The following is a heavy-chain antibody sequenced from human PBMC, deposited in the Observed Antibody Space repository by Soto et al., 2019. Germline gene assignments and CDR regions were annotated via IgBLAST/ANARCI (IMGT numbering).Heavy chain of an antibody. J-gene: IGHJ4*02. Sequence: EVQLVESGGGLVKPGGSLRLSCAVSGFTFSKYNMNWVRQAPGKGLEWVSSISSSSSYIYYADSVKGRFTISRDNAKNSLYLQMNSLRAEDTAVYYCARDPLELELDYWGQGTLVTVSS. D-gene: IGHD1-7*01. V-gene: IGHV3-21*01. CDR3: ARDPLELELDY. CDR1: GFTFSKYN. CDR2: ISSSSSYI.